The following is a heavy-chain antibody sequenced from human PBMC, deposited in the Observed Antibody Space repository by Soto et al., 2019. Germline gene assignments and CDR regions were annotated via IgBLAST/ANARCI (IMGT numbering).Heavy chain of an antibody. CDR1: GGTFSSYS. D-gene: IGHD4-17*01. Sequence: SVKVSCKASGGTFSSYSISWVRQAPGQGLEWMGGIIPIFGTANYAQKFQGRVTITADESTSTAYMELSSLRSEDTAVYYCARTVTVTPPNWFDPWGQGTLVTVSS. V-gene: IGHV1-69*13. J-gene: IGHJ5*02. CDR2: IIPIFGTA. CDR3: ARTVTVTPPNWFDP.